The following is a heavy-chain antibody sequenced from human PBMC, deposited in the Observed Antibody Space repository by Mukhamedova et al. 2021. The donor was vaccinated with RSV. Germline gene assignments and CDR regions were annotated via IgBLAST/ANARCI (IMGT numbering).Heavy chain of an antibody. Sequence: YYADSVKGRFTISRDNSKNSLYLQMNSLRTEDTALYYCAKDIGYYYGMVVWGQGTTVTVSS. J-gene: IGHJ6*02. CDR3: AKDIGYYYGMVV. V-gene: IGHV3-43*01.